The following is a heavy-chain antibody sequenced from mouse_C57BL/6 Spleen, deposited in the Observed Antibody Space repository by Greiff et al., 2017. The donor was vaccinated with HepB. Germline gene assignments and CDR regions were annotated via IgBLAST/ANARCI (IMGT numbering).Heavy chain of an antibody. J-gene: IGHJ2*01. CDR1: GYTFTSYW. CDR2: IDPSDSYT. Sequence: QVQLQQPGAELVKPGASVKLSCKASGYTFTSYWMQWVKQRPGQGLEWIGEIDPSDSYTNYNQKFKGKATLTVDTSSSTAYMQLSSLTSEDSAVYYCARNDCLDYWGQGTTLTVSS. D-gene: IGHD2-12*01. CDR3: ARNDCLDY. V-gene: IGHV1-50*01.